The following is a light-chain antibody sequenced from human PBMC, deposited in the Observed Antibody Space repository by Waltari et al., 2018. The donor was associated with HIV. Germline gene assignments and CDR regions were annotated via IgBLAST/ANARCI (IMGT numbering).Light chain of an antibody. J-gene: IGKJ2*01. V-gene: IGKV1-8*01. CDR3: QHYYGYPPYT. Sequence: IRMTQSPSSFSASTGDRVTITCRASQSVRSDLAWYQQKPGEAPKLLIYGASTSQSGVPSRFSGSGSGTDFTLTISSLQSEDFATYYCQHYYGYPPYTFGQGTKLEI. CDR1: QSVRSD. CDR2: GAS.